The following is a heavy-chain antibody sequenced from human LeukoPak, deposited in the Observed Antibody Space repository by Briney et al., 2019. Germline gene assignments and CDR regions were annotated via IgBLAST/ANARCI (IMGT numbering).Heavy chain of an antibody. Sequence: PGGSLRLSCAASGFTFSSYSMNWVRQAPGKGLEWVSSISSSSSNIYYADSVKGRFTISRDNAKNSLYLQMNSLRAEDTAVYYCARDGGGKYGMDVWGKGTTVTVSS. D-gene: IGHD3-16*01. CDR1: GFTFSSYS. J-gene: IGHJ6*04. V-gene: IGHV3-21*01. CDR3: ARDGGGKYGMDV. CDR2: ISSSSSNI.